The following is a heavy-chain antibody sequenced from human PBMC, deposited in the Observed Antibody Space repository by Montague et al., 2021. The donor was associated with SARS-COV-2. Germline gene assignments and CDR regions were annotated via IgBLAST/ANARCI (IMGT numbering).Heavy chain of an antibody. J-gene: IGHJ6*02. V-gene: IGHV4-39*07. CDR1: GGSISSSSYY. CDR2: IYYSGST. Sequence: SETLSLTCTVSGGSISSSSYYWGWIRQPPGKGLEWIGSIYYSGSTYYNPSLKSRVTISVDTSKNQFSLKLSSVTAADTAVYYCARDSAPSITIFGVVIRQQNPRYYYYGMDVWGQRTTVTVSS. D-gene: IGHD3-3*01. CDR3: ARDSAPSITIFGVVIRQQNPRYYYYGMDV.